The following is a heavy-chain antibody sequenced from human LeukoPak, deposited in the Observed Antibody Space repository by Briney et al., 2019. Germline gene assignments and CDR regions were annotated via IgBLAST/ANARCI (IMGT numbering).Heavy chain of an antibody. CDR1: GGTFSSYA. CDR2: IIPIFGTA. Sequence: SVKVSCKASGGTFSSYAISWVRQAPGQGLEWMGGIIPIFGTANYAQEFQGRVTITTDESTSTAYMELSSLRSEDTAVYYCARGQYGYVWGDYYYYYMDVWGKGTTVTVSS. V-gene: IGHV1-69*05. D-gene: IGHD3-16*01. CDR3: ARGQYGYVWGDYYYYYMDV. J-gene: IGHJ6*03.